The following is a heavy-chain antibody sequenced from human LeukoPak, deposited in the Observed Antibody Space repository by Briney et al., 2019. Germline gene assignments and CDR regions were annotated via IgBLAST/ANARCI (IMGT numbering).Heavy chain of an antibody. J-gene: IGHJ6*02. D-gene: IGHD3-10*01. CDR1: GFTFSSYS. CDR3: GGDRSGGTKAAPWVKYYSGLDV. Sequence: GGSLRLSCAASGFTFSSYSMNWVRQAPGKGLEWVSYISSSSSTIYYADSVKGRFTISRDNAKNSLYLQMNSLRAEDTAVYYGGGDRSGGTKAAPWVKYYSGLDVWGQGTPVTVSS. V-gene: IGHV3-48*01. CDR2: ISSSSSTI.